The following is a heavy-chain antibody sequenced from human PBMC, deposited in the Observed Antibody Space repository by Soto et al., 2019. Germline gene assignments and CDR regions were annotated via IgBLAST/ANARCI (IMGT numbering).Heavy chain of an antibody. CDR3: ARDKDRQQLGGNYYYILDV. Sequence: QVQLMQSGAEVKKPGSSVKVSCKASGGTFSTSAISWVRQAPGEGLEWVGGIMPIFATPDYAQKFQGRVTISEDESTAKAYLELTSLTTDDTAVYYCARDKDRQQLGGNYYYILDVWGQGTAITVSS. J-gene: IGHJ6*02. V-gene: IGHV1-69*12. CDR1: GGTFSTSA. D-gene: IGHD3-3*02. CDR2: IMPIFATP.